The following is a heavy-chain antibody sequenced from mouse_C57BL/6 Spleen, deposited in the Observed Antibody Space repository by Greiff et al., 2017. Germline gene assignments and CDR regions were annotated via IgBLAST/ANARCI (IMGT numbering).Heavy chain of an antibody. V-gene: IGHV1-55*01. D-gene: IGHD2-5*01. Sequence: VQLQQPGAELVKPGASVKMSCKASGYTFTSYWITWVKQRPGQGLEWIGDIYHGSGSTNYNEKFKSKATLTVDTSSSTAYMQLSSLTSEDSAVYYCARCYSNFGGYFDVWGTGTTVTVSS. J-gene: IGHJ1*03. CDR2: IYHGSGST. CDR1: GYTFTSYW. CDR3: ARCYSNFGGYFDV.